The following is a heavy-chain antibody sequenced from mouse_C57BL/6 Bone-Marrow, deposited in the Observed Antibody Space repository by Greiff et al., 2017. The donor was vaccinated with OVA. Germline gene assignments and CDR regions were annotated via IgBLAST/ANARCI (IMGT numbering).Heavy chain of an antibody. CDR2: IDPSDSYT. CDR1: GYTFTSYW. D-gene: IGHD2-3*01. CDR3: ARGDGPYWYFDV. J-gene: IGHJ1*03. V-gene: IGHV1-69*01. Sequence: QVQLQQPGAELVMPGASVKLSCKASGYTFTSYWMHWVKQRPGQGLEWIGEIDPSDSYTNYNQKFKGKATLTVDKSSSTAYMQLINLPSEDSAVYYGARGDGPYWYFDVWGTGTTVTVSS.